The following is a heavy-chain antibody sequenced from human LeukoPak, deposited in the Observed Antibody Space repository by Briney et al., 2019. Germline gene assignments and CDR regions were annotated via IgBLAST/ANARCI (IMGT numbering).Heavy chain of an antibody. J-gene: IGHJ6*03. CDR3: AKDEVVPGYYYTDV. Sequence: GGSLRLSCAASGFTFSSYSMNWVRQAPGKGLEWVSSISSSSSYIYYADSVKGRFTISRDNAKNSLYLQMNSLRAEDTAVYYCAKDEVVPGYYYTDVWGRGTTVTISS. CDR2: ISSSSSYI. CDR1: GFTFSSYS. D-gene: IGHD2-2*01. V-gene: IGHV3-21*01.